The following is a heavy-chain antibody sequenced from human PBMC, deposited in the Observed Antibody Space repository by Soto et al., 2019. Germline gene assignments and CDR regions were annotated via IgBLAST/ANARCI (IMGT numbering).Heavy chain of an antibody. CDR1: GYTFTHYY. CDR3: ASCPIYGGDSYFAY. D-gene: IGHD2-21*01. Sequence: QVQLVQSGAEVRKPGASVKLSCQASGYTFTHYYIHWVRQAPGQGLEWLGIINPDTGTTSYAQTFPGRVTMTTDTSASTVYLELSGLAAEDTAVYYCASCPIYGGDSYFAYWGQGTLFTVSS. CDR2: INPDTGTT. J-gene: IGHJ4*02. V-gene: IGHV1-46*01.